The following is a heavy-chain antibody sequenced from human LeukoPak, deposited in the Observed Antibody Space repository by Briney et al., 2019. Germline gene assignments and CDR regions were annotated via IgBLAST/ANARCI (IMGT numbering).Heavy chain of an antibody. D-gene: IGHD4-17*01. J-gene: IGHJ4*02. CDR1: GGSISSGDCY. CDR2: IYYSGGT. V-gene: IGHV4-30-4*01. CDR3: AREPRTTVTTDY. Sequence: SQTLSLTCTVSGGSISSGDCYWSWLRQPPGTGLEWIGYIYYSGGTYYNPSLKSRVTISVDTSKNQFSLKLSSVTAADTAVYDCAREPRTTVTTDYWGQGTLVTVSS.